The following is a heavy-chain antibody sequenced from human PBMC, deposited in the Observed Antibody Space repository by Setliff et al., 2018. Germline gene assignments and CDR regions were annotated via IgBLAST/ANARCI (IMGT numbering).Heavy chain of an antibody. CDR2: IFHDGRDI. D-gene: IGHD7-27*01. Sequence: GGSLRLSCAASGFTFNSYGMYWVRQAPGKGLEWVAIIFHDGRDIYYGDSVQGRFAISRDNSKNTLYLQMNSLRSDDTAVYYCAGVHWTTNWFLHYWGQGTLVTVSS. CDR1: GFTFNSYG. V-gene: IGHV3-30*02. J-gene: IGHJ4*01. CDR3: AGVHWTTNWFLHY.